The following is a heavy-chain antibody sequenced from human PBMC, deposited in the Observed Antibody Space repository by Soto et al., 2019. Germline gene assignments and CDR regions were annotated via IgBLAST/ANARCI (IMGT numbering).Heavy chain of an antibody. Sequence: QVQLVQSGAEVKKPGASVKVSCKASGYTFTGYYMHWVRQAPGQGLEWMGWINPNSGGTNYAQKFQGWVTMTRDTSISTAYMELSRLRSDDTAVYYCARDQHSATAHYYYGMDVWGQGTTVTVSS. V-gene: IGHV1-2*04. CDR2: INPNSGGT. J-gene: IGHJ6*02. CDR3: ARDQHSATAHYYYGMDV. CDR1: GYTFTGYY. D-gene: IGHD5-18*01.